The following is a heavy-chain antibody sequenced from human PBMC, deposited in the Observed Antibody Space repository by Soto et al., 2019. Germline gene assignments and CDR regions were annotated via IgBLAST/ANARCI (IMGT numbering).Heavy chain of an antibody. CDR1: GGTFSSYR. J-gene: IGHJ4*02. CDR2: IVPIYRTA. D-gene: IGHD6-13*01. CDR3: VRDSGAKLSSS. Sequence: QVQLVQSGAEVKKPGSSVKVSCKASGGTFSSYRINWVRQAPGQGLEWVVGIVPIYRTADYAQKFQGRVTITADESARTSYMELRSLKSQDTAVYYCVRDSGAKLSSSWGQGTLVTVSS. V-gene: IGHV1-69*01.